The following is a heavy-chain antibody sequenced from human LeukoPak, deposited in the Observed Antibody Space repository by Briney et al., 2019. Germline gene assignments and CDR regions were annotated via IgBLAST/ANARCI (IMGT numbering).Heavy chain of an antibody. CDR2: ISGDGGST. D-gene: IGHD6-6*01. J-gene: IGHJ4*02. Sequence: PGGSLRLSCAASGFTFDDYAMHWVRQAPEKRLEWVSLISGDGGSTYYADSVKGRFTISRDNSKNSLYLQMNSLRTEDAAFYYCAKDGPSRSAIDYWGQGALVTVSS. CDR3: AKDGPSRSAIDY. CDR1: GFTFDDYA. V-gene: IGHV3-43*02.